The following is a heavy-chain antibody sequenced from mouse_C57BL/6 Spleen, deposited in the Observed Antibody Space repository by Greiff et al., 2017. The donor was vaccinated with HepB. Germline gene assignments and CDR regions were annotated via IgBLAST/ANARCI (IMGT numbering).Heavy chain of an antibody. CDR1: GYTFTSYW. CDR3: ASYGDDLYYYAMDY. V-gene: IGHV1-72*01. J-gene: IGHJ4*01. Sequence: VQLQQPGAELVKPGASVKLSCKASGYTFTSYWMHWVKQRPGRGLEWIGRIDPNSGGTKYNEKFKSKATLTVDKPSSTAYMQLSILTSEDSAVYYCASYGDDLYYYAMDYWGQGTSVTVSS. CDR2: IDPNSGGT. D-gene: IGHD2-2*01.